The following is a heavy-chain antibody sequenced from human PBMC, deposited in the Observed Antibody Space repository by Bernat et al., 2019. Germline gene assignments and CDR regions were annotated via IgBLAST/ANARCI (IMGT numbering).Heavy chain of an antibody. V-gene: IGHV3-74*01. CDR2: INGDGTIT. J-gene: IGHJ4*02. CDR1: GFTFSGDW. CDR3: VRSVSGAAGFFDY. D-gene: IGHD5/OR15-5a*01. Sequence: EVKLVESGGGLIQPGGSLRLSCAASGFTFSGDWMHWVRHVPWRGLVWVSRINGDGTITDYAGSVKGRFTISRDNAKNTLYLQMNSLRVEDTAVYYCVRSVSGAAGFFDYWGPGSLVTVSS.